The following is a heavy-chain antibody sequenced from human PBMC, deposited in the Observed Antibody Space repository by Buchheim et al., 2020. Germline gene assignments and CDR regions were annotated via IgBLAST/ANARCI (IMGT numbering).Heavy chain of an antibody. CDR1: GYTFTGYY. Sequence: QVQLVQSGAEVKKPGASVKVSCKASGYTFTGYYMHWVRQAPGQGLEWMGWINPNSGGTNYAQKFQGRVTMTRDTSISTAYMELSRLRSDDTAVYYCARGWGYCSGGSCYKGGYYYYGMDVWGQGTT. V-gene: IGHV1-2*02. D-gene: IGHD2-15*01. J-gene: IGHJ6*02. CDR2: INPNSGGT. CDR3: ARGWGYCSGGSCYKGGYYYYGMDV.